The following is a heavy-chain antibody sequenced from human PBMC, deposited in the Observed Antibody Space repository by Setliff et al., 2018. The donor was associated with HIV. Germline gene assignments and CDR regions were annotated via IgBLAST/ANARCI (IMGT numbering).Heavy chain of an antibody. V-gene: IGHV4-38-2*02. CDR2: IYYSGST. CDR3: ARDGRHDRNRWYVTHQYFKY. J-gene: IGHJ1*01. CDR1: GYSVSSGYY. Sequence: SETLSLTCAVSGYSVSSGYYWGWIRQPPGKGLEWIASIYYSGSTYYAPSLKSRVTISVDTSKNQFSLKLTSVTAADTAVYFCARDGRHDRNRWYVTHQYFKYWGQGTLVTVSS. D-gene: IGHD2-15*01.